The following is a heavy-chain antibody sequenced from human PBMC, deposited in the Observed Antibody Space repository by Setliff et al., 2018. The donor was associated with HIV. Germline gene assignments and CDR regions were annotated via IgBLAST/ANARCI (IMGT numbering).Heavy chain of an antibody. V-gene: IGHV1-69*05. CDR3: ARFYSSSAYHYYGMDV. CDR2: IIPILDTV. Sequence: SVKVSCKASGFTFNTYGISWVRQAPGQGLEWMGGIIPILDTVNHAQKFQGRVTITTDESTSTAYMELSSLRSEDTAVYYCARFYSSSAYHYYGMDVWGQGTTVTVSS. D-gene: IGHD6-6*01. CDR1: GFTFNTYG. J-gene: IGHJ6*02.